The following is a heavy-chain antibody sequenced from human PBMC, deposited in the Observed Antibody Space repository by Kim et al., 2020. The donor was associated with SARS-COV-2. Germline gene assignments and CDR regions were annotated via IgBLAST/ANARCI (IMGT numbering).Heavy chain of an antibody. J-gene: IGHJ4*02. CDR2: ISTSSSYT. Sequence: GGSLRLSCAASGFTFSSYSMNWVRQAPGKGLEWVSSISTSSSYTYYADSVKGRFTISRDNPKNSLYLQMNSLRAEDTAVYYCARGHPGIAVADTGDYWGQGTLVTVSS. CDR1: GFTFSSYS. V-gene: IGHV3-21*01. D-gene: IGHD6-19*01. CDR3: ARGHPGIAVADTGDY.